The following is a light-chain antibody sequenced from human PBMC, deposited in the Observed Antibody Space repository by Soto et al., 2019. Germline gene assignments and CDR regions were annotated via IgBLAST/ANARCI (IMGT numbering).Light chain of an antibody. V-gene: IGLV2-14*01. CDR3: YSHVTGSAYV. CDR2: DVS. CDR1: SIDVGGYNF. J-gene: IGLJ1*01. Sequence: QSALTQPASVSGSPGQSITISCTGTSIDVGGYNFVSWYQQHPGKVPKLMIYDVSNRPSGVSERFSGSKSGNTASLTISGLQAEDEADYYCYSHVTGSAYVFGTGTKVTVL.